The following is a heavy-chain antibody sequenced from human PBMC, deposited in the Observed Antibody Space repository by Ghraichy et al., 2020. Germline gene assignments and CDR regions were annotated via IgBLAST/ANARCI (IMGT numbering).Heavy chain of an antibody. D-gene: IGHD6-19*01. CDR3: VNNVGDAVAGPHWFDY. V-gene: IGHV3-30*18. CDR1: GFTFSSYS. CDR2: ISYDGEKT. Sequence: GGSLRLSCAASGFTFSSYSMNWVRQAPGKGPAWVAVISYDGEKTKYADSVKGRFTISRDNSKNMMYLQMSSLRPEDTAVYYCVNNVGDAVAGPHWFDYWGQGTLVIVSS. J-gene: IGHJ5*01.